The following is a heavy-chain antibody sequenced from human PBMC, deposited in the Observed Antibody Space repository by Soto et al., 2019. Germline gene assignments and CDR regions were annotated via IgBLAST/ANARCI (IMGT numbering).Heavy chain of an antibody. CDR1: GFALSPYT. CDR3: AKDAEMHATRLLSYFALDL. D-gene: IGHD3-10*01. CDR2: LSSDGSNN. J-gene: IGHJ6*02. Sequence: QVQLVESGGGVVQPGGSLRLSCVARGFALSPYTIHWVRQAPGKGLEWVAGLSSDGSNNFYPDSVKGRITISRDNSKTTVHLQINNLRPEDTAIYYCAKDAEMHATRLLSYFALDLWGRGTTVTVSS. V-gene: IGHV3-30-3*01.